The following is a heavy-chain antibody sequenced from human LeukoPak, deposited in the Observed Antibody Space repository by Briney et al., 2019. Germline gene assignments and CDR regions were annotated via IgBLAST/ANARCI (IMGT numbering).Heavy chain of an antibody. V-gene: IGHV1-46*01. CDR1: GYTFTSYY. CDR3: ARTMVRGVTPDY. Sequence: GASVKVSCKASGYTFTSYYMHWVRQAPGQGLEWMGIINPSGGSTSYAQKFQRRVTMTRDTSTSTVYMELSSLRSEDTAVYYCARTMVRGVTPDYWGQGTLVTVSS. D-gene: IGHD3-10*01. CDR2: INPSGGST. J-gene: IGHJ4*02.